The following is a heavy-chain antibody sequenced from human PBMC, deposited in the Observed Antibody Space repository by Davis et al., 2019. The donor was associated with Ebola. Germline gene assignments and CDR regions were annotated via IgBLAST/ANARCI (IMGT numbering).Heavy chain of an antibody. J-gene: IGHJ4*02. CDR2: INPSDGRA. Sequence: ASVKVSCKASGYTFRNSAISWVRQAPGQGLEWMGIINPSDGRASYAQKFEGRVSMTRDTSASTVYMSLSSLRSEDTAVYYCARDQADSAVTYYFDYWGQGTQVTVSS. D-gene: IGHD5-18*01. CDR3: ARDQADSAVTYYFDY. V-gene: IGHV1-46*01. CDR1: GYTFRNSA.